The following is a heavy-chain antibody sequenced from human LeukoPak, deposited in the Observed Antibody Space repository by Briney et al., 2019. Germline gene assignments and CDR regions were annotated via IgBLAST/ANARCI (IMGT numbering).Heavy chain of an antibody. CDR1: GFTFSNAW. D-gene: IGHD1-26*01. CDR2: IKSKTDGCTT. J-gene: IGHJ4*02. CDR3: TTDPSGSSVPFDY. V-gene: IGHV3-15*01. Sequence: PGGSLRLSCAASGFTFSNAWMSWVRQAPGKGREWVGRIKSKTDGCTTDYAAPVKGTFTIARDDAKNRLYLQMNSLKTEDTAVYYCTTDPSGSSVPFDYWGQGTLVTVSS.